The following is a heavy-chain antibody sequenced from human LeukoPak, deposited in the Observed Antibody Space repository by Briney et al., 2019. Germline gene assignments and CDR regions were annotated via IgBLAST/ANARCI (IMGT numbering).Heavy chain of an antibody. J-gene: IGHJ3*02. V-gene: IGHV7-4-1*02. CDR2: INTNTGNP. D-gene: IGHD2-15*01. CDR1: GYTFTTYA. CDR3: AREIGVAAPLPDAFDI. Sequence: ASVKVSCKASGYTFTTYAINWGRQAPGQGLEWMGWINTNTGNPTYAQGFTGRFVFSLDTSVSTAYLQISSLKAEDTAVYYCAREIGVAAPLPDAFDIWGQGTMVTVSS.